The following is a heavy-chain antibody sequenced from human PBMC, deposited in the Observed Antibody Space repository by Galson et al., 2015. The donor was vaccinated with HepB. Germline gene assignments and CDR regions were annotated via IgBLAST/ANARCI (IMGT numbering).Heavy chain of an antibody. CDR3: ASRGRSAAAGMGY. Sequence: VKVSCNASGYTFTNYAMNWVRQAPGQRLEWMGWINAGNGNTKYSQKFQGRVTITRDTSASTAYMELSSLRSEDTAVYYCASRGRSAAAGMGYWGQGTLVTVSS. V-gene: IGHV1-3*01. J-gene: IGHJ4*02. CDR2: INAGNGNT. D-gene: IGHD6-13*01. CDR1: GYTFTNYA.